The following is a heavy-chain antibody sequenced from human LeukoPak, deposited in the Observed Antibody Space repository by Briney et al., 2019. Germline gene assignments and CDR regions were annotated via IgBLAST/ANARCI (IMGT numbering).Heavy chain of an antibody. Sequence: GGSLRLSCAASGFTFSSYAMHWVRQAPGKGLEWVAVISYDGSNKYYADSVKGRFTISRDNSKNTLYLQMNSLRAEDTAVYYCARVSKPMGSGYLFFLFFWGQGTLVTVSS. V-gene: IGHV3-30*01. D-gene: IGHD3-3*01. CDR1: GFTFSSYA. CDR3: ARVSKPMGSGYLFFLFF. J-gene: IGHJ4*02. CDR2: ISYDGSNK.